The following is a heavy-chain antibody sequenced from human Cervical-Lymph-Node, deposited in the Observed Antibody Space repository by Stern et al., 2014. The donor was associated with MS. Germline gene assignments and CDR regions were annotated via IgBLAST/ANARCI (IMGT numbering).Heavy chain of an antibody. Sequence: EVQLVESGPEVKRPGESLKISCQASGYTFTSYWIGWVRQMPGKGLEVMANNFPGGSDIRNSPSFQGQVTISADKSSSTAYLQWNNLKASDTAIYYCARQRYFDYLGQGTLVTVSS. CDR1: GYTFTSYW. CDR2: NFPGGSDI. CDR3: ARQRYFDY. J-gene: IGHJ4*02. V-gene: IGHV5-51*01.